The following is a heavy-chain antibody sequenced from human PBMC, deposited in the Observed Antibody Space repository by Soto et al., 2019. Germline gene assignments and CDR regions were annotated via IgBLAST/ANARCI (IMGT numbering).Heavy chain of an antibody. V-gene: IGHV1-3*01. D-gene: IGHD3-22*01. Sequence: ASVKVSCKASGYTFISYAIHWVRQAPGQRLEWMGWINVGNGNTKYSPELQGRVTMTTDTSTSTAYMELRSLRSDDTAVYYCARDNRPNYYDSSGPSGAFDIWGQGTMVTVSS. J-gene: IGHJ3*02. CDR3: ARDNRPNYYDSSGPSGAFDI. CDR1: GYTFISYA. CDR2: INVGNGNT.